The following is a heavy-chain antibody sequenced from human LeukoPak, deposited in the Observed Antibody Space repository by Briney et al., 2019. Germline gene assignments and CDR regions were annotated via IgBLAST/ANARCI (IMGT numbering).Heavy chain of an antibody. D-gene: IGHD1-1*01. CDR2: IYSGGST. J-gene: IGHJ2*01. V-gene: IGHV3-66*01. Sequence: GRSLRLSCAASGFTVSSNYMSWVRQAPGKGLEWVSVIYSGGSTYYADSVKGRFTISRDNSKNTLYLQMNSLRAEDTAVYYCASGLERDWYFDLWGRGTLVTVSS. CDR3: ASGLERDWYFDL. CDR1: GFTVSSNY.